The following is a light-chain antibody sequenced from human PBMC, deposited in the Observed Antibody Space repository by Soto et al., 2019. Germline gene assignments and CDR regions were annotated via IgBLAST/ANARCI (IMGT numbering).Light chain of an antibody. J-gene: IGLJ3*02. CDR3: SSYAASNNFYFV. V-gene: IGLV2-8*01. CDR1: SSDVGGYNY. Sequence: QTALTQPPSASGSPGQSVPISCTGTSSDVGGYNYVSWYPQYPGRAPKLMIYEVTKRPSGVPDRFSGSKSGNTASLTVSGLQAEDEADYYCSSYAASNNFYFVFGGGTKLTVL. CDR2: EVT.